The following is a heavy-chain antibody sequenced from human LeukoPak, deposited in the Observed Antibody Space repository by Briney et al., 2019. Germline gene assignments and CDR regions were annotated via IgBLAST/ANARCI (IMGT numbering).Heavy chain of an antibody. CDR2: IYYSGST. CDR1: GGSISSYY. Sequence: SETLSLTCTVSGGSISSYYWSSIRQPPGKGLEWIGYIYYSGSTNYNPSLKSRVTISVDTSKNQFSLKLSSVTAADTAVYYCARDGYSYGFGYWGQGTLVTVSS. CDR3: ARDGYSYGFGY. V-gene: IGHV4-59*01. D-gene: IGHD5-18*01. J-gene: IGHJ4*02.